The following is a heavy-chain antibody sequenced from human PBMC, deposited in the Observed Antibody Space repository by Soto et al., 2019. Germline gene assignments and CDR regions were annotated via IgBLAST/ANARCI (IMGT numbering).Heavy chain of an antibody. CDR2: IYYSGST. J-gene: IGHJ6*03. D-gene: IGHD6-19*01. CDR1: GGSISSSSYY. V-gene: IGHV4-39*01. Sequence: QLQLQESGPGLVKPSETLSLTCTVSGGSISSSSYYWGWIRQPPGKGLEWIGSIYYSGSTYYNPSRKSRVTISVDTSTNQLSLTLSSVTAAHTAVYYCARLMAVAGTSPPWARFYYYYTLHAWGKGPTVTVSS. CDR3: ARLMAVAGTSPPWARFYYYYTLHA.